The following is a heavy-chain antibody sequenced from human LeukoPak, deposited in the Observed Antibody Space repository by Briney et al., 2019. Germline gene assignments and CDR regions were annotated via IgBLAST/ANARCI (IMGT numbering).Heavy chain of an antibody. D-gene: IGHD1-26*01. CDR2: IHSNGYT. Sequence: SETLSLTSTVPGDSISGYYWSWIRQPPGQGLEWIAYIHSNGYTNYNPSLKSRVTISIDTSKNQFSLKVTSVTAADTAMYYCTQRQGPHSGSYDYFDPWGQGTLVTVSS. CDR1: GDSISGYY. V-gene: IGHV4-4*09. CDR3: TQRQGPHSGSYDYFDP. J-gene: IGHJ5*02.